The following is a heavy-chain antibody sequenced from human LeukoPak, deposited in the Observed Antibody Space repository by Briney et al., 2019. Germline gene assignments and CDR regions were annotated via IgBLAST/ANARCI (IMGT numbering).Heavy chain of an antibody. CDR3: AKARYNWNYPFDY. V-gene: IGHV3-23*01. CDR2: ISGSGGST. J-gene: IGHJ4*02. CDR1: GFTFSSYA. D-gene: IGHD1-7*01. Sequence: LPGGSLRLSCAASGFTFSSYAMSWVRQAPGKGLEWVSAISGSGGSTYYADSVKGRFTISRDNSKNTLYLQMNSLRAEDTAVYYCAKARYNWNYPFDYWGQGTLVTVSS.